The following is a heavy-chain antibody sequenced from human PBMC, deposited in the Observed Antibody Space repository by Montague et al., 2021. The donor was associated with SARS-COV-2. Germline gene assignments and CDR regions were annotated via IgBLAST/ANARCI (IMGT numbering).Heavy chain of an antibody. CDR3: ARLGDGVVPSPILGVGPYYSYYYMDV. V-gene: IGHV4-34*01. Sequence: TLSLTFAVHGGSFSTYSWNWIRQPPGKGLEWIGEIHHGGSTNYNPSLKSRVTISADTSKNQFSLKLTSVAAADTAVYYCARLGDGVVPSPILGVGPYYSYYYMDVWGKGTTVTVSS. D-gene: IGHD3-10*01. CDR1: GGSFSTYS. CDR2: IHHGGST. J-gene: IGHJ6*03.